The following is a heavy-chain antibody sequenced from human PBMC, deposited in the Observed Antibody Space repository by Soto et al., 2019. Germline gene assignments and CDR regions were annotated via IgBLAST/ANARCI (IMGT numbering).Heavy chain of an antibody. CDR3: AHYSSTSSFDY. Sequence: QFTLKESGPTLVKPTQTFTLACTFSGFSLSTSGMGVCWIRQPPGKALEWLALIYWDDDKRYSPSLKSRLTISKDTSKNQVVLTMTNMDPVDTATYYCAHYSSTSSFDYWGQGTLVTVSS. D-gene: IGHD6-13*01. J-gene: IGHJ4*02. CDR1: GFSLSTSGMG. V-gene: IGHV2-5*02. CDR2: IYWDDDK.